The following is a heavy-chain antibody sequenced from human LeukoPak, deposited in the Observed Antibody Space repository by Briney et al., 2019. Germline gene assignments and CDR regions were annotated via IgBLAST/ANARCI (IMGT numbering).Heavy chain of an antibody. CDR1: GYTFTSYD. CDR2: MNPSSGNT. CDR3: ARGEFGILWFGELSRYYGMDV. D-gene: IGHD3-10*01. V-gene: IGHV1-8*01. J-gene: IGHJ6*02. Sequence: ASVKVSCKASGYTFTSYDINWVRQATGQGLEWMGWMNPSSGNTGYAQKFQGRVTMTRNTSISTAYMELSSLRSEDTAVYYCARGEFGILWFGELSRYYGMDVWGQGTTVTVSS.